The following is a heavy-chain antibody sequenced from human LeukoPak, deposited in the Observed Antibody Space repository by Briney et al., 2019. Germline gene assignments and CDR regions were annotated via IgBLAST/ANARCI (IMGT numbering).Heavy chain of an antibody. CDR1: GFTFSSYW. CDR2: IKQDGSEK. J-gene: IGHJ3*02. V-gene: IGHV3-7*01. CDR3: ARRQCSSISCYYAFDI. Sequence: GGSLRLSCAASGFTFSSYWMSWVRQAPGKGLEWVANIKQDGSEKYYVDSLKGRFTIYRDNAKNSLYLQMNSLGAEDTAVYDCARRQCSSISCYYAFDIWGQGTMVTVSS. D-gene: IGHD2-2*01.